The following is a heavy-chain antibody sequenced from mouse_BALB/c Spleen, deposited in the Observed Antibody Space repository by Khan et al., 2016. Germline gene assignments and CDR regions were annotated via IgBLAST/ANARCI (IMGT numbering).Heavy chain of an antibody. Sequence: VQLQQSGPELVKPGASVKMSCKASGYTITSYVMHWVKQKPGQGLEWIGYINPYNDGTKYNEKFKGKATLTSDKSSSTAYMELSSLTSEDSAVYYCARSGGLSWFAYWGQGTLVTVSA. CDR1: GYTITSYV. J-gene: IGHJ3*01. CDR3: ARSGGLSWFAY. V-gene: IGHV1S136*01. CDR2: INPYNDGT. D-gene: IGHD1-3*01.